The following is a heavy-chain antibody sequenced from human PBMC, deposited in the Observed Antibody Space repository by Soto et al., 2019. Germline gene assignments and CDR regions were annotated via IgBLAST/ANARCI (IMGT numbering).Heavy chain of an antibody. Sequence: DVQLLESGGGLVQPEGSLRLSCAASGFTFSSYAMGWVRQGPGKGLEWVAVVSIGGSTHYADSVRGRFTISRDKSKNTLPLQMNSLTAEDTAVYFCAKRRGAGGHFDYWGQGALVTVSS. CDR3: AKRRGAGGHFDY. D-gene: IGHD2-15*01. CDR2: VSIGGST. CDR1: GFTFSSYA. J-gene: IGHJ4*02. V-gene: IGHV3-23*01.